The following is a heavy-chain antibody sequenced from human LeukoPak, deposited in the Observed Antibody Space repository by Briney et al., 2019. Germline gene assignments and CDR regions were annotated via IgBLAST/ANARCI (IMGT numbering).Heavy chain of an antibody. D-gene: IGHD6-13*01. Sequence: GGSLRLSCAASGFTFSSYWLHWVRQAPGKGLVWVSRIKGDERSTNYADSVKGRFTISRDNAKNSLYLQMNSLRAEDTAVYYCARDAAGNFDYWGQGTLVTVSS. CDR2: IKGDERST. J-gene: IGHJ4*02. CDR1: GFTFSSYW. V-gene: IGHV3-74*01. CDR3: ARDAAGNFDY.